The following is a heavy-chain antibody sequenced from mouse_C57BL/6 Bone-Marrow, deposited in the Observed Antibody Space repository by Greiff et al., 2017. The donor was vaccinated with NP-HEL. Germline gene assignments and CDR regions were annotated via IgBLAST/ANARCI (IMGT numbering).Heavy chain of an antibody. CDR1: GYTFTSYW. J-gene: IGHJ3*01. Sequence: QVQLQQPGAELVRPGTSVKLSCKASGYTFTSYWMHWVKQRPGQGLEWIGVIDPSDSYTNYNQKFKGKATLTVDTSSSTAYMQLSSLTSEDSAVYYCAREGGTMVTTESFAYWGQGTLVTVSA. CDR3: AREGGTMVTTESFAY. V-gene: IGHV1-59*01. CDR2: IDPSDSYT. D-gene: IGHD2-2*01.